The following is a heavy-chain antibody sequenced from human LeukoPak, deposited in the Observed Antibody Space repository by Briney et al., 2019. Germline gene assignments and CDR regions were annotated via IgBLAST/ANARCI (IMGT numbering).Heavy chain of an antibody. CDR3: ARLYCSGDCYAFDY. Sequence: PGGSLRLSCAASGFTFSTYSMNCVGQAAGEGLEGVSSISNNGNYIYYADSVKDRLTISRDNAKNSLYLPMNSLRVEDRAVYYCARLYCSGDCYAFDYWGQGTLVTVSS. CDR2: ISNNGNYI. D-gene: IGHD2-21*02. J-gene: IGHJ4*02. V-gene: IGHV3-21*01. CDR1: GFTFSTYS.